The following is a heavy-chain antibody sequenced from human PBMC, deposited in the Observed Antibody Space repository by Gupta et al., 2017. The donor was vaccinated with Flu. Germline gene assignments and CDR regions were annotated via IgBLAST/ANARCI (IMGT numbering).Heavy chain of an antibody. CDR2: INQDGSQK. CDR3: ARVVDTMESI. J-gene: IGHJ4*02. CDR1: SSYW. Sequence: SSYWMNWVRQAPGKGLEWVANINQDGSQKYFLDSVKGRFTISRDNVKNSVHLQMSSLRADDTAVYYGARVVDTMESIWGQGTLVTVSS. D-gene: IGHD5-12*01. V-gene: IGHV3-7*04.